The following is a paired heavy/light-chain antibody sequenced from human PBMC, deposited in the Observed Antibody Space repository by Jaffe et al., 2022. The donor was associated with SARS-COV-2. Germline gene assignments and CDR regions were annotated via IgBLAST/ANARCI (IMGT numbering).Heavy chain of an antibody. V-gene: IGHV1-2*02. CDR1: GYTFSDYY. D-gene: IGHD4-17*01. CDR2: INPNSGDT. Sequence: QVQLVQSGAEVKKPGASVKVSCKASGYTFSDYYVHWVRQAPGQGLEWMGWINPNSGDTNYAQNFQGRVTMTRDTSITTAYMELTRLRSDDTAVYYCARDLNYGGKYWGQGALVTVSS. J-gene: IGHJ4*02. CDR3: ARDLNYGGKY.
Light chain of an antibody. CDR3: QQYYSTPLT. J-gene: IGKJ4*01. Sequence: DIVMTQSPDSLAVSLGERATINCKSSQSVLYSSNNKNYLAWYQQKPGQPPNLLIYWASTRESGVPDRFSGSGSGTDFTLTISSLQAEDVAVYYCQQYYSTPLTFGGGTKVEIK. CDR1: QSVLYSSNNKNY. V-gene: IGKV4-1*01. CDR2: WAS.